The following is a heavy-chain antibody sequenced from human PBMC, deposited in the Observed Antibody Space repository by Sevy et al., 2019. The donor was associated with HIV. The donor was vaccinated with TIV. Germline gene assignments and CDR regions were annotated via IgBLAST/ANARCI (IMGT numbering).Heavy chain of an antibody. CDR2: ISYDGSNK. V-gene: IGHV3-30-3*01. CDR1: GFTFSSYA. Sequence: GGSLRLSCAASGFTFSSYAMHWVRQAPGKGLEWVAVISYDGSNKYYADSVKGRFTISRDNSKNTLYLQMNSLRAEDTAVYYCARVIEGATWIKLWSQGAALDYWGQGTLVTVSS. D-gene: IGHD5-18*01. J-gene: IGHJ4*02. CDR3: ARVIEGATWIKLWSQGAALDY.